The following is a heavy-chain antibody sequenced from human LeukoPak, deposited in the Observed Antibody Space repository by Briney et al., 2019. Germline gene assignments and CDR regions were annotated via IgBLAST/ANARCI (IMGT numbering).Heavy chain of an antibody. CDR3: ATYYYDSSGTFDY. V-gene: IGHV1-69*05. CDR2: IIPIFGTA. J-gene: IGHJ4*02. Sequence: ASVKVSCKASGYTFTGYYMHWVRQAPGQGLEWMGRIIPIFGTANYAQKFQGRVTITTDESTSTAYMELSSLRSEDTAVYYCATYYYDSSGTFDYWGQGTLVTVSS. D-gene: IGHD3-22*01. CDR1: GYTFTGYY.